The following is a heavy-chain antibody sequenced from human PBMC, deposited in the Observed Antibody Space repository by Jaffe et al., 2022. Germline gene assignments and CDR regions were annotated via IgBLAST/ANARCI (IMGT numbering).Heavy chain of an antibody. D-gene: IGHD3-22*01. CDR2: IYTSGST. CDR3: ARGEGTYYYDRGDFDY. CDR1: GGSISSGSYY. J-gene: IGHJ4*02. Sequence: QVQLQESGPGLVKPSQTLSLTCTVSGGSISSGSYYWSWIRQPAGKGLEWIGRIYTSGSTNYNPSLKSRVTISVDTSKNQFSLKLSSVTAADTAVYYCARGEGTYYYDRGDFDYWGQGTLVTVSS. V-gene: IGHV4-61*02.